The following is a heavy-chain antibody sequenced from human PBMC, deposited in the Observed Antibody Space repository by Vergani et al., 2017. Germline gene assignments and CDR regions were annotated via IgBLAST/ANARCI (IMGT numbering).Heavy chain of an antibody. V-gene: IGHV3-74*01. CDR3: ARGYCSSTSCFTGSFDY. CDR2: INNDGSST. D-gene: IGHD2-2*02. Sequence: VQLVESGGGVVQRGGSLRLSCAASGFTFSTFWMHWVRQAPGKGLVWVSRINNDGSSTIYTDSVKGRFTISRDNAKNTLYLQMNSLRVEDTAVYYCARGYCSSTSCFTGSFDYWGQGTPVTVSS. J-gene: IGHJ4*02. CDR1: GFTFSTFW.